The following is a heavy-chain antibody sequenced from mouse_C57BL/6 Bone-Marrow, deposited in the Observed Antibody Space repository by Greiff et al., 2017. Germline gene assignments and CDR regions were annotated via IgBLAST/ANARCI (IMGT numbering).Heavy chain of an antibody. CDR1: GFTFSDYG. CDR3: ARLGYYFFYAMDY. D-gene: IGHD2-3*01. CDR2: ISSGSSTI. V-gene: IGHV5-17*01. J-gene: IGHJ4*01. Sequence: EVKLVESGGGLVKPGGSLKLSCAASGFTFSDYGMHWVRQAPEKGLEWVAYISSGSSTIYYADTVKGRFTISSDNAKNTLFLQMTSLRSEDTAMYYCARLGYYFFYAMDYWGQGTSVTVSS.